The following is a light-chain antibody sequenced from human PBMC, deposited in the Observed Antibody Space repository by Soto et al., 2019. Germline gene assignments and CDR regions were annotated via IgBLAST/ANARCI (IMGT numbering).Light chain of an antibody. V-gene: IGKV3-20*01. CDR3: QQYGSSPRT. Sequence: DIMFSQSLSTVSLSPGERATLSCRASQSVSSSSLAWYQQKLGQAPRFLVYGASSRATGIPDRFSGSGSGTDFTLTISRLEPEDFAVYFCQQYGSSPRTFGLGTMVDIK. CDR1: QSVSSSS. J-gene: IGKJ1*01. CDR2: GAS.